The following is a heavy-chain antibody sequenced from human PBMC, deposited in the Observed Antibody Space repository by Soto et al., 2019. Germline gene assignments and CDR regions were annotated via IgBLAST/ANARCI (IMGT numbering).Heavy chain of an antibody. V-gene: IGHV1-18*01. Sequence: ASVKVSCKASGYTFSTYGISWVRQAPGQGLEWMGWINGYNGNTNYAPKLQGRITITTDTSTTTAYMELRSLRSDDTAVYYCARMGDVPYYYYGMDVWGQGTTVTVSS. D-gene: IGHD3-16*01. CDR2: INGYNGNT. CDR3: ARMGDVPYYYYGMDV. CDR1: GYTFSTYG. J-gene: IGHJ6*02.